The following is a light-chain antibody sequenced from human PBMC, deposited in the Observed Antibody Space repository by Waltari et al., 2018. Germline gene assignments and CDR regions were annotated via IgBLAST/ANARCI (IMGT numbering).Light chain of an antibody. CDR2: DAS. CDR1: QSVGKY. J-gene: IGKJ1*01. CDR3: QKYVNLPAT. V-gene: IGKV3-20*01. Sequence: EIVLPQPPGTLSLSPGERATLSCRASQSVGKYLVWYQQKPGQAPRLLIYDASIRATGIPDRFSGSGSGTDFSLTISRLEPEDSAVYYCQKYVNLPATFGQGTKVEI.